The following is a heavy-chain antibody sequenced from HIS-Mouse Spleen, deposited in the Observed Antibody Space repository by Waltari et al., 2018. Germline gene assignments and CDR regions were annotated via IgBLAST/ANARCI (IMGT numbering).Heavy chain of an antibody. CDR1: GGSISSSSYY. CDR2: IHYSGST. V-gene: IGHV4-39*01. D-gene: IGHD7-27*01. Sequence: QLQLQESGPGLVKPSETLSLTCTVSGGSISSSSYYWGWIRQPPGKGLEWIGSIHYSGSTYYNPSLKSRVTISVDTSKNQCSLKLSSVTAADTAVYYCARRSANWGTGGAFDYWGQGTLVTVSS. CDR3: ARRSANWGTGGAFDY. J-gene: IGHJ4*02.